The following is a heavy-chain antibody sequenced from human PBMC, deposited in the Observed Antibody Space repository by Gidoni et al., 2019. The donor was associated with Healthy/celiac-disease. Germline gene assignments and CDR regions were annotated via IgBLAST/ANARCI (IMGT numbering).Heavy chain of an antibody. V-gene: IGHV4-39*01. Sequence: QLQLQESGPGLVKPSETLSLTCTVSGGSISSSSYYWGWIRQPPGKGLEWIGSIYYSGSTYYNPSLKSRVTISVDTSKNQFSLKLSSVTAADTAVYYCACHYPINWFDPWGQGTLVTVSS. J-gene: IGHJ5*02. D-gene: IGHD3-16*02. CDR2: IYYSGST. CDR3: ACHYPINWFDP. CDR1: GGSISSSSYY.